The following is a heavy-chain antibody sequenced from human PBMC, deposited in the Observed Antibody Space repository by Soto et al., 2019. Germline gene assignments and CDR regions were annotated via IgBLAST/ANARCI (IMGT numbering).Heavy chain of an antibody. D-gene: IGHD6-25*01. V-gene: IGHV1-8*01. CDR1: GYTFTTYD. CDR3: ARRKERSGPNYFDY. CDR2: MNPYTGKA. Sequence: QVQLVQSGAEVKRPGASLKVSCQASGYTFTTYDINWVRQAPGQGLEWMGWMNPYTGKAGYAQKFQGRVTMTRDNSISTAYMERSSLRSEDTAVYYCARRKERSGPNYFDYWGLGTLVTVSS. J-gene: IGHJ4*02.